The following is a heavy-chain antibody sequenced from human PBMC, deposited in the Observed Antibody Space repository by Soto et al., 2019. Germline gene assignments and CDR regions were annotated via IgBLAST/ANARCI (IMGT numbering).Heavy chain of an antibody. CDR2: ISSSSSYI. CDR3: ARVVDYYDPYYYYGMDV. CDR1: GFTFSSYN. Sequence: GGSLRLSCAASGFTFSSYNMNWVRQAPGKGLECVSSISSSSSYIYYADSVKGRFTISRDNAKNSLYLQMNSLRAEDTAVYYCARVVDYYDPYYYYGMDVWAKGPRSPSP. D-gene: IGHD3-22*01. J-gene: IGHJ6*02. V-gene: IGHV3-21*01.